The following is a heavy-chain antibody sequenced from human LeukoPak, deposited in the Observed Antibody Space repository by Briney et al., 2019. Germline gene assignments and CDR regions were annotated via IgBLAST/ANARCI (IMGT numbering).Heavy chain of an antibody. CDR2: INWNGGST. D-gene: IGHD3-10*01. CDR1: GFTFDDDG. V-gene: IGHV3-20*04. CDR3: ARGQNYYGSGSQTFDI. Sequence: AWSRRLSCAASGFTFDDDGMSWVRQAPGKGLDWVSGINWNGGSTGYADSVKGRFTISRDNAKNSLYLQVSSLRAEDTAWYYCARGQNYYGSGSQTFDIWGQGTMVTVSS. J-gene: IGHJ3*02.